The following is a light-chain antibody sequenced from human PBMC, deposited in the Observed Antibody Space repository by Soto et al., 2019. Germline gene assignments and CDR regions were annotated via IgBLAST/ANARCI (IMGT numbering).Light chain of an antibody. CDR2: TAS. V-gene: IGKV1-39*01. Sequence: DIQMTQSPSSLSASVGDRVTITGRASQTISSYLNWYQQKPGQAPKLLIYTASNLQSGVPSRFKGRASGADFTLTINSLRPEDFATNYCQQSYSTPYTGGQGTKLEIK. CDR1: QTISSY. J-gene: IGKJ2*01. CDR3: QQSYSTPYT.